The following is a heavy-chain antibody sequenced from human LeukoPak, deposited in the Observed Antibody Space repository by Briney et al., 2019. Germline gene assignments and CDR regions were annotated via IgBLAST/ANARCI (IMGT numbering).Heavy chain of an antibody. Sequence: GGSLRLSCAASGFTFNTYGMSWVRQAPGKGLEWVSGISGSGGATYYADSVKGRFTISRDDPHDTLYLQMNSLRAEDTAVYFCARGGVDYYGSGTYYLMYYFDYWGQGALVTVSS. D-gene: IGHD3-10*01. CDR1: GFTFNTYG. CDR2: ISGSGGAT. V-gene: IGHV3-23*01. CDR3: ARGGVDYYGSGTYYLMYYFDY. J-gene: IGHJ4*02.